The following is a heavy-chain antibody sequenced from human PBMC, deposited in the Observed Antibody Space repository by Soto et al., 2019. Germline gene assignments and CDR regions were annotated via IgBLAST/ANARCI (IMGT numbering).Heavy chain of an antibody. CDR1: GGTFSSYT. CDR3: ARDNGDGYNLFWFDP. CDR2: IIPILGIA. V-gene: IGHV1-69*04. D-gene: IGHD5-12*01. Sequence: GASVKVSCKASGGTFSSYTISWVRQAPGQGLEWMGRIIPILGIANYAQKFQGRVTITADKSTSTAYMELSSLRSEDTAVYYCARDNGDGYNLFWFDPWGQGTLVTVSS. J-gene: IGHJ5*02.